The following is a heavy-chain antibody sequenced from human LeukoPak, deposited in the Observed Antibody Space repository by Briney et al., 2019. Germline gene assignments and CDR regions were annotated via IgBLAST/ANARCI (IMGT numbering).Heavy chain of an antibody. Sequence: PGGSLRLSCAASGFTFSSYSMNWVRQAPGKGLEWVSSISSSSSYIYYADSVKGRFTISRDNSKNTLYLQMNSLRAEDTAVYYCAKEVPFSYWGQGTLVTVSS. J-gene: IGHJ4*02. CDR3: AKEVPFSY. V-gene: IGHV3-21*04. CDR2: ISSSSSYI. CDR1: GFTFSSYS. D-gene: IGHD3-10*01.